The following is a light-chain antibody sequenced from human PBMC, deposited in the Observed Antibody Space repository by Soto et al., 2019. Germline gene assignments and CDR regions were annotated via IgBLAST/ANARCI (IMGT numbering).Light chain of an antibody. J-gene: IGKJ1*01. Sequence: EIVMTQSPATLSVSPGERATLSCGASQSVSSDLAWYQHKPGQAPRLLISGASTRATGIPARFSGSGSGTEFTLTISSLQSEDFAVYYCQQYNNWPRTFGRGTKVEIK. V-gene: IGKV3-15*01. CDR2: GAS. CDR1: QSVSSD. CDR3: QQYNNWPRT.